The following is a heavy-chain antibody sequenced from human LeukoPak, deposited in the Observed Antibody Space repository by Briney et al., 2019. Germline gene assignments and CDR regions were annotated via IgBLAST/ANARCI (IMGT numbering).Heavy chain of an antibody. CDR3: ARARRYYYDSSGYYN. CDR1: GGSISSYY. D-gene: IGHD3-22*01. V-gene: IGHV4-34*01. J-gene: IGHJ4*02. Sequence: PSETLSLTCTVSGGSISSYYWSWIRQPPGKGLEWIGEINHSGSTNYNPSLKSRVTISVDTSKNQFSLKLSSVTAADTAVYYCARARRYYYDSSGYYNWGQGTLVTVSS. CDR2: INHSGST.